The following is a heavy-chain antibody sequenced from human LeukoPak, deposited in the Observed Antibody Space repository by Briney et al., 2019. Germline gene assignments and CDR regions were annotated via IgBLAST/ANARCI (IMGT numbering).Heavy chain of an antibody. D-gene: IGHD3-22*01. CDR1: GFTVSSNY. V-gene: IGHV3-53*01. CDR3: ARVHITMIARGAFDI. J-gene: IGHJ3*02. Sequence: GGSLRLSCAASGFTVSSNYMSWVRQAPGKGLEWVSVIYSGGSTYYADSVKGRFTISRDNSKNTLYLQMNSLRAEDTAVYYCARVHITMIARGAFDIWGQGTMVTVSS. CDR2: IYSGGST.